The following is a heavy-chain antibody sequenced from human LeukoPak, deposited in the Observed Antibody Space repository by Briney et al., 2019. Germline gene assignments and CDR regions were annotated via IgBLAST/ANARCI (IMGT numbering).Heavy chain of an antibody. CDR1: GFAFSSYA. Sequence: PGGSLRPSCAASGFAFSSYAMSWVRQAPGKGLEWVSAISGSGGSTYYADSVKGRFTISRDNSKNTLYLQMNSLRAEDTAVYYCANTGTHYYFDYWGQGTLVTVSS. CDR3: ANTGTHYYFDY. V-gene: IGHV3-23*01. CDR2: ISGSGGST. D-gene: IGHD1-14*01. J-gene: IGHJ4*02.